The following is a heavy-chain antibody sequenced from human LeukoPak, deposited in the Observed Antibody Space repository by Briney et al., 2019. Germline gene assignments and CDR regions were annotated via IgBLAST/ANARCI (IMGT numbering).Heavy chain of an antibody. CDR3: AKKGSDAMDV. CDR1: GFTFSRYG. CDR2: ISYDGKIQ. V-gene: IGHV3-30*18. J-gene: IGHJ6*02. Sequence: QPGRSLRLSCAASGFTFSRYGMQWVRQAPGKGLEWVAVISYDGKIQYYADSVKGRFTISRDNSKNTVSLQMNSLRGEDTGVYYCAKKGSDAMDVWGQGTTVTVPS. D-gene: IGHD1-26*01.